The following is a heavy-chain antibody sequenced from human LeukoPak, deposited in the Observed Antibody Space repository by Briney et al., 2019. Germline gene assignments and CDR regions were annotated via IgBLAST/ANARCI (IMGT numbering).Heavy chain of an antibody. J-gene: IGHJ3*02. CDR1: GFTFSSNA. Sequence: GGSLRLSCAASGFTFSSNAMHWVRQTPGKGLEWVSGISGSGGGTTYSDSVKGRFTISRDNSKNTVYLHMNSLRAEDTAIYYCAKSIVVVISDGDAFDIWGQGTMVTVS. D-gene: IGHD3-22*01. CDR2: ISGSGGGT. CDR3: AKSIVVVISDGDAFDI. V-gene: IGHV3-23*01.